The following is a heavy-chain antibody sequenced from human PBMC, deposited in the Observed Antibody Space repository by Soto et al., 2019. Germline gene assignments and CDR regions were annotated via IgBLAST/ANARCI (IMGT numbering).Heavy chain of an antibody. J-gene: IGHJ4*02. V-gene: IGHV1-2*04. CDR2: INPNSGAA. CDR3: ARETPEIPLFY. Sequence: ASVKVSCKASGYTFTGYYMHWVRQAPGQGLEWMGWINPNSGAANYAQKFQGWVTMTTDESTSTAYMELSSLRSGDTAVYYCARETPEIPLFYWGQGTLVTVSS. CDR1: GYTFTGYY. D-gene: IGHD2-2*02.